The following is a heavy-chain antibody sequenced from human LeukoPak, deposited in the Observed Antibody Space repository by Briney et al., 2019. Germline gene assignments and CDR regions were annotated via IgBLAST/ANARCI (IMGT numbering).Heavy chain of an antibody. V-gene: IGHV3-7*01. CDR1: GFTFSGYW. CDR3: ARDGYSIEFGDCSAGDH. CDR2: IQANGDEK. D-gene: IGHD2-21*02. J-gene: IGHJ4*01. Sequence: PGGSLRLSCATSGFTFSGYWMTWVRQAPGKGLEWVANIQANGDEKNYVDSVKGRFTISRDNAKNSLHLQMNSLRVEDTAIYYCARDGYSIEFGDCSAGDHWGHGTLVTVSS.